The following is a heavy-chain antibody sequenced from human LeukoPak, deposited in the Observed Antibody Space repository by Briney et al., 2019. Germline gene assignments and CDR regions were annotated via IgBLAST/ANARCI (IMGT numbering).Heavy chain of an antibody. CDR1: GASISSGSHY. D-gene: IGHD1-26*01. J-gene: IGHJ4*02. V-gene: IGHV4-61*01. CDR2: IYYRGTT. CDR3: ARLAKVESRSLAHYFDS. Sequence: SETLSLTCVVSGASISSGSHYWNWIRQSPGRGLEWIGHIYYRGTTNYTPSLKSRVTISVDTSMNQFSLRLTSVTAADTAVYRCARLAKVESRSLAHYFDSWGQGALVTVSS.